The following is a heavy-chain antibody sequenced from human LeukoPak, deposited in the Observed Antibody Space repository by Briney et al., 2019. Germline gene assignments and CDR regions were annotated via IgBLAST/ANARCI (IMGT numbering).Heavy chain of an antibody. V-gene: IGHV3-21*01. CDR1: GFTFSNFA. J-gene: IGHJ4*02. D-gene: IGHD1-7*01. CDR2: IVGSSST. CDR3: ARQAQNRNYPRYFDY. Sequence: GGSLRLSCAASGFTFSNFAMTWVRQAPGKGLEWVSSIVGSSSTYYADSLKGRFTISRDNAKNSLYLQMNSLRAEDTAVYYCARQAQNRNYPRYFDYWGQGTLVTVSS.